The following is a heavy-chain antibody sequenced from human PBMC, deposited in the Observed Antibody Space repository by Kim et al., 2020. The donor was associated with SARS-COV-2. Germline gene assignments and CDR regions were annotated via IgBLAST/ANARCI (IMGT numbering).Heavy chain of an antibody. V-gene: IGHV4-4*08. Sequence: PSRKCRVTISVDPSKIQFSLKLSSVTAADTAVYYCARRGRAGVHFDYWGQGTLVTVSS. J-gene: IGHJ4*02. D-gene: IGHD6-19*01. CDR3: ARRGRAGVHFDY.